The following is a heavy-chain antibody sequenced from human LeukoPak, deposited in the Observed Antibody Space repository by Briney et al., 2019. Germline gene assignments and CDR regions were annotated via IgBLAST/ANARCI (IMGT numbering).Heavy chain of an antibody. J-gene: IGHJ6*04. D-gene: IGHD2-2*01. CDR2: ISAYNGNT. CDR3: AREAEIVVVPAAPNYYYYYGMDV. V-gene: IGHV1-18*04. CDR1: GYTFTSYG. Sequence: ASVKVSCKASGYTFTSYGISGVRQAPGQGLEWMGWISAYNGNTNYAQKLQGRVTMTTDTSTSTAYMELRSLRSDDTAVYYCAREAEIVVVPAAPNYYYYYGMDVWGKGTTVTVSS.